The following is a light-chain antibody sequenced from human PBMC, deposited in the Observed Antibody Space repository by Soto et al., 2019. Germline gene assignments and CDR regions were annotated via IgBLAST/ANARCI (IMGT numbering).Light chain of an antibody. CDR3: QQFGSSIPHT. Sequence: IVMTQSPGTLSLSPLERATISCMASQVIGSRYLAWYHQKSGQAPRLLIYGASSRATGIPDRFSGSGSGTDSTPTISRLEPEDFGVYYCQQFGSSIPHTFGQGTKVDIK. J-gene: IGKJ2*01. CDR2: GAS. CDR1: QVIGSRY. V-gene: IGKV3-20*01.